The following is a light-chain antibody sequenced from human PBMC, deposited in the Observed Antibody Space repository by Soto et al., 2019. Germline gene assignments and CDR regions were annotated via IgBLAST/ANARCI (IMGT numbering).Light chain of an antibody. CDR2: GVF. V-gene: IGKV3D-15*01. CDR1: QTVSSH. J-gene: IGKJ1*01. CDR3: QQGDIWPWT. Sequence: EVVMTQSPVTLSVSLGQRATLSCRASQTVSSHIAWYQQKPGQAPRLLISGVFVRATGIPGRFSGSGSGTEFTLTISSLQSEDFATYYCQQGDIWPWTVGQGTKVEMK.